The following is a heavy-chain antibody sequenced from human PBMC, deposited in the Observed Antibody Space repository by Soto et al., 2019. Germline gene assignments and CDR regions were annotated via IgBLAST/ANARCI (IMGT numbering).Heavy chain of an antibody. CDR2: IYYSGST. CDR3: ARHRDYGDYARYWFDP. V-gene: IGHV4-31*03. J-gene: IGHJ5*02. D-gene: IGHD4-17*01. CDR1: GGSISSGGYY. Sequence: SETLSLTCTVSGGSISSGGYYWSWIRQHPGKGLEWIGYIYYSGSTYYNPSLKSRVTISVDTSKNQFSLKLSSVTAADTAVYYCARHRDYGDYARYWFDPWGQGTLVTVSS.